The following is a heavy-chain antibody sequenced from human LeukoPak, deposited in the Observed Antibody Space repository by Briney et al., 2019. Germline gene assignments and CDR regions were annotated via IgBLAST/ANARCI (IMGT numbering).Heavy chain of an antibody. J-gene: IGHJ3*02. Sequence: GGSLRLSCSASGFTFSNYWMSWVRQAPGKGLEWVGNAKGDGSENYYVDSVNGRFTISRDNGKKSLYLQMNSLRVEGTAVYYCVRDISSGWTFDIWGQGTMVSVSS. CDR1: GFTFSNYW. D-gene: IGHD6-19*01. CDR3: VRDISSGWTFDI. CDR2: AKGDGSEN. V-gene: IGHV3-7*04.